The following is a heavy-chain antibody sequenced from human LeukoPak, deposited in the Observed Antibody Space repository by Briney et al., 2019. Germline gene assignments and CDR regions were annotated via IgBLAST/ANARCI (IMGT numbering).Heavy chain of an antibody. CDR2: IYSGGST. CDR1: GFTVSSNY. CDR3: AKSGSYPGGYYYYMDV. Sequence: QPGGSLRLSCAASGFTVSSNYMSWVRQAPGKGLERVSVIYSGGSTYYADSVKGRLTISRDNSKNPQFLQMTSLRADDTAVYYCAKSGSYPGGYYYYMDVWGKGTTVTVSS. J-gene: IGHJ6*03. D-gene: IGHD1-26*01. V-gene: IGHV3-53*01.